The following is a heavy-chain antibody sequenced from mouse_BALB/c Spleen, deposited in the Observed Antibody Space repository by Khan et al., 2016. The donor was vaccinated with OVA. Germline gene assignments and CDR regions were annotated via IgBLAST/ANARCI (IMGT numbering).Heavy chain of an antibody. CDR2: IYPSDSST. V-gene: IGHV1-69*02. CDR1: GYTFTNYW. J-gene: IGHJ3*01. CDR3: TREGVEGSSLAD. Sequence: QVQLQPSGIELVRPGASVTLSCKASGYTFTNYWLNWVKQRPGHGLEWIGNIYPSDSSTHYNQKFKDKATLTVDKSSSTAYMQRRSPTSEDAAVYYCTREGVEGSSLADWGQGTLVTGSA.